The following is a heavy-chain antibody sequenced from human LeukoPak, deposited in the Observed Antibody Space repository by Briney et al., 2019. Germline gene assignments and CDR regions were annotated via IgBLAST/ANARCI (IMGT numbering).Heavy chain of an antibody. CDR1: GFTFSSYA. V-gene: IGHV3-23*01. D-gene: IGHD6-19*01. Sequence: GGSRRLSCAASGFTFSSYAMSWVRQAPGKGLEWVSAISGSGGSTYYADSVKGRFTISRDNSKNTLYLQMNSLRAEDTAVYYCAVGGGSGWFPFDYWGQGTLVTVSS. CDR2: ISGSGGST. CDR3: AVGGGSGWFPFDY. J-gene: IGHJ4*02.